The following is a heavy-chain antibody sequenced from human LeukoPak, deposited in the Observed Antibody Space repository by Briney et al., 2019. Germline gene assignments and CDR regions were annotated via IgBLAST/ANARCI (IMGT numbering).Heavy chain of an antibody. CDR1: GGTFSSYA. J-gene: IGHJ4*02. V-gene: IGHV1-69*13. Sequence: SVKVSCKAAGGTFSSYAISWVRQAPGQGLEWMGGIIPICGTANYAQKFHGSVKITADESTSTAYMALSSLRSEPTAVYYCARDLNPAPAEFDYWGPGTLVTVSS. CDR3: ARDLNPAPAEFDY. CDR2: IIPICGTA. D-gene: IGHD1-14*01.